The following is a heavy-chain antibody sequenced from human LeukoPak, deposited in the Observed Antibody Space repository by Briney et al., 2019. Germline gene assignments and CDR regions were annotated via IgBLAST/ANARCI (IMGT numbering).Heavy chain of an antibody. J-gene: IGHJ4*02. Sequence: SETLSLTCTVSGGSISSYYWSWIRQPPGKGLEWIGYIYYSGSTNYNPSLKSRVTISVDTSKNQFSLKLSSVTAADTAVYYCARAGGSGLIDYWGQGTLVTVSS. CDR1: GGSISSYY. CDR3: ARAGGSGLIDY. D-gene: IGHD6-19*01. V-gene: IGHV4-59*12. CDR2: IYYSGST.